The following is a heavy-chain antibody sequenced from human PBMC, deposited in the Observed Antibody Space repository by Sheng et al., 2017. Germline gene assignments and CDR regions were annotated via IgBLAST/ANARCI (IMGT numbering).Heavy chain of an antibody. CDR1: GGSISSYY. V-gene: IGHV4-59*01. CDR2: IYYSGST. D-gene: IGHD6-19*01. Sequence: QVQLQESGPGLVKPSETLSLTCTVSGGSISSYYWSWIRQPPGKGLEWIGYIYYSGSTNYNPSLKSRVTISVDTSKNQFSLKLSSVTAADTAVYYCARERGSSGWYFDYVGPGNPGHRLL. J-gene: IGHJ4*02. CDR3: ARERGSSGWYFDY.